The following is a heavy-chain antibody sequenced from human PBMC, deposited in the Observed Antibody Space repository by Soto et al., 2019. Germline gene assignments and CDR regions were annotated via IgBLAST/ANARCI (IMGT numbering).Heavy chain of an antibody. D-gene: IGHD3-22*01. CDR1: GGSISSGGYY. V-gene: IGHV4-31*03. CDR2: IYYSGST. CDR3: ARAVVVVITTGGWCDP. Sequence: PSETLSLTCTVSGGSISSGGYYCSWFRTHPGKGMEWIWYIYYSGSTYYNPSLKSRVTISVDTSKNRFCLKLSSVTAADTAVYYCARAVVVVITTGGWCDPWGQGSRVTVSS. J-gene: IGHJ5*02.